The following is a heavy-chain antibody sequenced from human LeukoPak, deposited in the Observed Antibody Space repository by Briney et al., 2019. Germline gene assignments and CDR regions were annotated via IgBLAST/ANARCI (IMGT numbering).Heavy chain of an antibody. Sequence: GGTLRLSCTASGVIFSNYSMNWVRQAPAKGREWGSYISSSGSTTSYAASLKSRFTISIDNSKNPLFLLMSSLTDEDTAVYFCARYFASWGEGTLVTVSS. V-gene: IGHV3-48*02. CDR1: GVIFSNYS. J-gene: IGHJ4*02. CDR2: ISSSGSTT. CDR3: ARYFAS.